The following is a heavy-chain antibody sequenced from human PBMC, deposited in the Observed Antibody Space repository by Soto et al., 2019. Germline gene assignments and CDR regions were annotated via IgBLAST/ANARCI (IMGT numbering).Heavy chain of an antibody. V-gene: IGHV3-48*01. Sequence: PGGSLRLSCAASGFTFSSYSMNWVRQAPGKGLEWVSYISSSSSTIYYADSVKGRFTISRDNAKNSLYLQMNSLRAEDTAVYYCARDSDVVYYYYYYMDVWGKGTTVPVS. CDR3: ARDSDVVYYYYYYMDV. J-gene: IGHJ6*03. CDR1: GFTFSSYS. CDR2: ISSSSSTI. D-gene: IGHD2-21*01.